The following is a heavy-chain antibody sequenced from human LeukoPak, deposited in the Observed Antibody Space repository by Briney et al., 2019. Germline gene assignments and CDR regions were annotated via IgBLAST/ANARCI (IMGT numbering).Heavy chain of an antibody. CDR3: ASGGGSWYSSSYYFDY. J-gene: IGHJ4*02. Sequence: GGSLRLSCAASGFTFSNYAMHWVRQAPGKGLEWVAVISYDGNNKYYADSVKGRFTISRDNSKNTLYLQMNSLRAEDTAVYYCASGGGSWYSSSYYFDYWGQGTLVTVPS. V-gene: IGHV3-30-3*01. D-gene: IGHD6-13*01. CDR1: GFTFSNYA. CDR2: ISYDGNNK.